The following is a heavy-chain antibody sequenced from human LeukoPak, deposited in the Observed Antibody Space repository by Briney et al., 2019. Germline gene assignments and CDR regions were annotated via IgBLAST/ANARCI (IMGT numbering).Heavy chain of an antibody. CDR3: ARALVGATGNYYYYYYMDV. CDR1: GYTFTSYD. D-gene: IGHD1-26*01. Sequence: ASVKVSCKAPGYTFTSYDINWVRQATGQGLEWMGWMNPNSGNTGCAQKFQGRVTMTRNTSISTAYMELSSLRSEDTAVYYCARALVGATGNYYYYYYMDVWGKGTTVTVSS. J-gene: IGHJ6*03. CDR2: MNPNSGNT. V-gene: IGHV1-8*01.